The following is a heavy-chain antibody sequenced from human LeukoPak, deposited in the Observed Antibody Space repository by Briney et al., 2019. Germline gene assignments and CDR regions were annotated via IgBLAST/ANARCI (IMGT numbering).Heavy chain of an antibody. CDR1: GGSISSYY. D-gene: IGHD5-24*01. CDR3: ARGEMATIEDAFDI. CDR2: IYYSGST. V-gene: IGHV4-59*01. Sequence: PSETLSLTCTVSGGSISSYYWSWIRQSPGKGLEWIGYIYYSGSTSYNPSLKSRVTISVDTSKNQFSLKLSSVTAADTAVYYCARGEMATIEDAFDIWGQGTMVTVSS. J-gene: IGHJ3*02.